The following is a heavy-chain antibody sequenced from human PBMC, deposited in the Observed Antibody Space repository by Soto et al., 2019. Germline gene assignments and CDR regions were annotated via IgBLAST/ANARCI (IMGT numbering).Heavy chain of an antibody. CDR1: GITFRTYA. D-gene: IGHD6-6*01. CDR2: ISDSGGTT. J-gene: IGHJ6*02. CDR3: AKAADSSSYGVHV. Sequence: PGGSLRLSCAVSGITFRTYAMSWVRQAPGKGLEWVSVISDSGGTTHYAASVKGRFTVSRDNFKNTLYLQMNSLRAEDTALYYCAKAADSSSYGVHVWGQGTTVTVSS. V-gene: IGHV3-23*01.